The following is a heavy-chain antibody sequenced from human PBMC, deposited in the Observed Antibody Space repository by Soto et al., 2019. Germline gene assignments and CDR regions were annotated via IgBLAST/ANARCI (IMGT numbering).Heavy chain of an antibody. Sequence: SETLSLTCTVSGGSISSSSYYWGWIRQPPGKGLEWIGSIYYSGYTYYNPSLKSRVTISVDTSKNQFSLKLSSVTAADTAVYYCARDRRDQLLLNNWFDPWGQGTLVTVSS. J-gene: IGHJ5*02. CDR3: ARDRRDQLLLNNWFDP. V-gene: IGHV4-39*07. CDR1: GGSISSSSYY. D-gene: IGHD2-15*01. CDR2: IYYSGYT.